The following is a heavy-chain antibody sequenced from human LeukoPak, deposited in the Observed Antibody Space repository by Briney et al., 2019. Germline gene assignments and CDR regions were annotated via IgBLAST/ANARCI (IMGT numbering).Heavy chain of an antibody. CDR2: IYYIGNT. CDR3: ARDRGPGDNWFDP. CDR1: GGSISSYY. J-gene: IGHJ5*02. Sequence: SETLSLTCTVSGGSISSYYWSWIRQPPGKGLEWIGFIYYIGNTNYNPSLKSRVTISVDTSKNQFSLKQSSVTAADTAVYYCARDRGPGDNWFDPWGQGTLVTVSS. V-gene: IGHV4-59*01. D-gene: IGHD1-26*01.